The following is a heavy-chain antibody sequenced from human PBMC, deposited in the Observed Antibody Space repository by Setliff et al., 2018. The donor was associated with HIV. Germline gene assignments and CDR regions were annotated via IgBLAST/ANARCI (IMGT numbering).Heavy chain of an antibody. V-gene: IGHV3-23*01. D-gene: IGHD4-17*01. Sequence: PGGSLRLSCAASGFSFPSYVMSWVRQAPGKGLEWVSSISGSGDRPYYADSVKGRVTISRDKFKHVVYLQLFSLRVDDTAVFYCAKDDRGAKYGSLDFWGQGTQVTVSS. CDR1: GFSFPSYV. CDR2: ISGSGDRP. J-gene: IGHJ4*02. CDR3: AKDDRGAKYGSLDF.